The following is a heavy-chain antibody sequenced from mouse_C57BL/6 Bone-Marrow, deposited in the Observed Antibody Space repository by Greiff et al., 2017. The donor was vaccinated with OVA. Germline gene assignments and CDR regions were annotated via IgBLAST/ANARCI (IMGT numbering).Heavy chain of an antibody. CDR3: TVDSSGSYAMEY. CDR2: IDPEDGDT. V-gene: IGHV14-1*01. D-gene: IGHD3-2*02. CDR1: GFNIKDYY. Sequence: EVQLQQSGAELVRPGASVKLSCTASGFNIKDYYMHWVKQRPEQGLEWIGRIDPEDGDTEYAPKFQGKATMTADTSSNTAYLQLSSLTSEDTAVYYCTVDSSGSYAMEYWGQGTSVTVSS. J-gene: IGHJ4*01.